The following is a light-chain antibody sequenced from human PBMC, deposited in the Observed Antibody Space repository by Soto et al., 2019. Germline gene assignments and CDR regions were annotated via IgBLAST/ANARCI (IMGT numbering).Light chain of an antibody. V-gene: IGLV4-69*01. Sequence: QPVLTQSPCASASLGASVKLTCALSSGHSSYAIAWHQQQPEKGPRYLMKLNSDGSHSKGDGIPDRFSGSSSGAERYLTISSLQSEDEADYYCQTWGTGIHYVFGTGTKLTV. CDR3: QTWGTGIHYV. J-gene: IGLJ1*01. CDR1: SGHSSYA. CDR2: LNSDGSH.